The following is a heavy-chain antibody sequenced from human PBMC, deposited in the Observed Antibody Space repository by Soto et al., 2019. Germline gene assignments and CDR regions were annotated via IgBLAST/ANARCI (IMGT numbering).Heavy chain of an antibody. CDR1: GFNFNKYD. J-gene: IGHJ4*02. Sequence: PGESLKISCVASGFNFNKYDLAWVCEAPGKGLEWVSAISSSGASTYDADSVKGRFTISRDNTNNTLYLQMNSLRAEDTAVYYCATTPGVLTVITSFDHWGQGTPVTVSS. CDR2: ISSSGAST. V-gene: IGHV3-23*01. D-gene: IGHD3-16*01. CDR3: ATTPGVLTVITSFDH.